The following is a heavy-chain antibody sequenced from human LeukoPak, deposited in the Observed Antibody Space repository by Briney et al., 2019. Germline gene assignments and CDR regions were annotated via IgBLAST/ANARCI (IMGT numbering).Heavy chain of an antibody. D-gene: IGHD2-2*03. CDR2: ISSSSNYI. J-gene: IGHJ4*02. Sequence: GGSLRLSCAASGFTFSSYAMSWVRQAPGKGLEWVSSISSSSNYIYYADSVKGRFTISRDNAKNSLYLQMNSLRAEDTAVYYCARGRMDGRFDYWGQGTLVTVSS. CDR1: GFTFSSYA. CDR3: ARGRMDGRFDY. V-gene: IGHV3-21*01.